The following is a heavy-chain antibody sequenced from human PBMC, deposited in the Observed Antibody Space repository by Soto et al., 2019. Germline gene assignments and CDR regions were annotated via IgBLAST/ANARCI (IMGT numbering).Heavy chain of an antibody. V-gene: IGHV6-1*01. J-gene: IGHJ6*02. CDR2: IYYRSKWFH. CDR3: ARVHCSAGTCLDGLDF. D-gene: IGHD2-15*01. CDR1: GDSVSSNGVC. Sequence: SQTLSLTCVISGDSVSSNGVCWNWIRQSPSRGLQWLGRIYYRSKWFHDYAASVESLMAINPDTSRNQFSLQLNYVTPEDTAVYYCARVHCSAGTCLDGLDFWGQGTTVTVSS.